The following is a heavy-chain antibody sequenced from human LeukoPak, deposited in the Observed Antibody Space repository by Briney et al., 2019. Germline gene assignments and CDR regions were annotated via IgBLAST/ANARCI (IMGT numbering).Heavy chain of an antibody. CDR3: ARGYLRGATVTHFDY. CDR1: GFIFSNYA. Sequence: GGSLRLSCAASGFIFSNYAMSWVRQAPGKGLGWVSAIGGSGDTTSYADSVKGRFTISRDNSKNTLYLQMNSLRAEDTAVYYCARGYLRGATVTHFDYWGQGTLVTVSS. CDR2: IGGSGDTT. D-gene: IGHD4-11*01. V-gene: IGHV3-23*01. J-gene: IGHJ4*02.